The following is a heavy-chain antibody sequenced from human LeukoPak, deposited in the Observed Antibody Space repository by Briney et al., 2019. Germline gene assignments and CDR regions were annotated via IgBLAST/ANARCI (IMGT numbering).Heavy chain of an antibody. CDR2: IYDSGST. Sequence: SETLSLTCTVSGGSIRSSYYYWGWIRQPPGKGLEWIGSIYDSGSTYYNPSLKSRVAISVDTPKNQFSLKLSSVTAADTAVYYCARGVAVAGLDYWGQGTLVTVSS. CDR1: GGSIRSSYYY. J-gene: IGHJ4*02. CDR3: ARGVAVAGLDY. V-gene: IGHV4-39*01. D-gene: IGHD6-19*01.